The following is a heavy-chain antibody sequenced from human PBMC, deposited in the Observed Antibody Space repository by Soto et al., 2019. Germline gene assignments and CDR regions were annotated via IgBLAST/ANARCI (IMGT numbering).Heavy chain of an antibody. J-gene: IGHJ6*02. CDR1: GFTFSSYG. CDR2: ISYDGSNK. V-gene: IGHV3-30*18. CDR3: ANIGGGSYDFWSGPHYYYGMDV. D-gene: IGHD3-3*01. Sequence: PGGSLRLSCAASGFTFSSYGMHWVRQAPGKGLEWVAVISYDGSNKYYADSVKGRFTISRDNSKNTLYRQMNSLRAEDTAVYYCANIGGGSYDFWSGPHYYYGMDVWGQGTTVTVSS.